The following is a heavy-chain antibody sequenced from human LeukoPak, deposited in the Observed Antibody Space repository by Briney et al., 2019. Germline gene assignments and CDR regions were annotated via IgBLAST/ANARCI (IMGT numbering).Heavy chain of an antibody. CDR3: ARGTEVVRGAAYFDY. D-gene: IGHD3-10*01. Sequence: GESLKISCKGSGYSFTSYWIGWVRQMPGKGLEWMGIIYPGDSDTRYSPSFQGQVTISADKSISTAYLQWSSLKASDTAMYYCARGTEVVRGAAYFDYWGQGTLVTVSS. J-gene: IGHJ4*02. CDR1: GYSFTSYW. V-gene: IGHV5-51*01. CDR2: IYPGDSDT.